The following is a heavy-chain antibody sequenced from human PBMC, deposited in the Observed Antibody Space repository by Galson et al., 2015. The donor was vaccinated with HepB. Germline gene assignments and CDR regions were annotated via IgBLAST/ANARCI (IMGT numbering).Heavy chain of an antibody. V-gene: IGHV3-7*03. CDR3: AGGNNPTY. Sequence: SLRLSCAASGFSLSDSWMTWVRKSAGRGLEWVANIKEEGSTRFYLDSVKGRFTISGDNANNSVFLQMNNLRADDTAVYYCAGGNNPTYWGQGPLVTVSS. J-gene: IGHJ1*01. CDR1: GFSLSDSW. CDR2: IKEEGSTR. D-gene: IGHD1/OR15-1a*01.